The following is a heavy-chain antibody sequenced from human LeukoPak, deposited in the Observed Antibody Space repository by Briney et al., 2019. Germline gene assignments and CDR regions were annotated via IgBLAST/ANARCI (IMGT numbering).Heavy chain of an antibody. CDR2: INWNGGST. J-gene: IGHJ4*02. CDR1: GFTFDDYG. CDR3: ARGDSTSLYHFDY. Sequence: GGSLRLSCAASGFTFDDYGMSWVSQAPGKGLEWVSGINWNGGSTGYADSVKGRFTISRDNAKNSLYPQMNSLRAEDTALYYCARGDSTSLYHFDYWGQGTLVTVSS. D-gene: IGHD2-2*01. V-gene: IGHV3-20*04.